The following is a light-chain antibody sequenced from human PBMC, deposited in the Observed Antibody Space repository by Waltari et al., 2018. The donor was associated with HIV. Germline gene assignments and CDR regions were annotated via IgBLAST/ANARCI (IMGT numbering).Light chain of an antibody. Sequence: QSALTQPRSVSGSPGQSVTISCTGTSSDVGAYNYVSWYQLHPGKAPKLIIYDGTKRPSGVPDRFSGSKSGNTASLSISGLQAEDETDYYCCSYAGTYPWVFGGGTKLTVL. CDR1: SSDVGAYNY. CDR2: DGT. CDR3: CSYAGTYPWV. J-gene: IGLJ3*02. V-gene: IGLV2-11*02.